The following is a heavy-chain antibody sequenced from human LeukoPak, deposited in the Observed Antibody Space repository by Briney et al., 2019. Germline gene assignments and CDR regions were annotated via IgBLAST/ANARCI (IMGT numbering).Heavy chain of an antibody. Sequence: GGSLRLSCAASGFIFSSHGMNWVRQAPGKGLEWVSGISPSGDITYYADSVKGRFTISRDNSKNTLYLQMNSLRAEDTAVYYCARDQVWDYDSSGYYLYWGQGTLVTVSS. J-gene: IGHJ4*02. CDR1: GFIFSSHG. V-gene: IGHV3-23*01. CDR2: ISPSGDIT. CDR3: ARDQVWDYDSSGYYLY. D-gene: IGHD3-22*01.